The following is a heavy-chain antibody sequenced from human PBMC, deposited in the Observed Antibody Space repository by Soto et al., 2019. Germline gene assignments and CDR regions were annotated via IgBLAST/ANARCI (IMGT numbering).Heavy chain of an antibody. CDR3: ARNKGAYDVY. V-gene: IGHV3-48*03. J-gene: IGHJ4*02. D-gene: IGHD5-12*01. CDR2: ISEGGGTI. CDR1: GSTFSSYE. Sequence: GGSLRLSCVASGSTFSSYEMNWVRQAPGKGLEWVSYISEGGGTIHYAGSVKGRFTISRNNAKNSLYLQMNSLRAEDTDTYYCARNKGAYDVYCGQGPLVTVYS.